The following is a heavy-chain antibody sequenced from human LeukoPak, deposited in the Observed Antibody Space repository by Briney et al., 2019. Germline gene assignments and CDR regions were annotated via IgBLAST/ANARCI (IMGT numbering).Heavy chain of an antibody. V-gene: IGHV1-69*11. Sequence: SVKVSCKASGGTFSSYAISWVRQAPGQGLEWMGRILPIHGTLDYAQKFQGRVTITADQSASTVYMELNSLRSEDTAVYYCARDGEFCDNQRCYGWLGYWGQGTLVTVSS. J-gene: IGHJ4*02. D-gene: IGHD6-19*01. CDR1: GGTFSSYA. CDR3: ARDGEFCDNQRCYGWLGY. CDR2: ILPIHGTL.